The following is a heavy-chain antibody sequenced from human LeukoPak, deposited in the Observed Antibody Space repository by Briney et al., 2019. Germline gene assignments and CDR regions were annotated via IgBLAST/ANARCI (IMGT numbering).Heavy chain of an antibody. V-gene: IGHV4-4*02. CDR2: IYHSGRT. Sequence: SETLSLTCAVSGGSISNSNWWTWVRQPPGTGLEWIGEIYHSGRTHYTPSHKSRVTMSVDKSRNQFSLKLTSVTAADTAVYYCARLAGVAAAGVDYWGQGTLVTVSS. CDR3: ARLAGVAAAGVDY. CDR1: GGSISNSNW. J-gene: IGHJ4*02. D-gene: IGHD6-13*01.